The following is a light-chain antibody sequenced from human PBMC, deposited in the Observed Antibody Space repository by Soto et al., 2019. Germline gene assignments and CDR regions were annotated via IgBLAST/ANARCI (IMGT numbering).Light chain of an antibody. CDR1: QSLVNTY. Sequence: EVVLTQSPGSLSLSPGDRVTLSCRASQSLVNTYVAWYQQKPGQAPRLLIYDASTRATGIPDRFSGSGSGTDFTLSITRLEPEDSAVYYCQSYGSSRTFGHGTKVEI. CDR3: QSYGSSRT. CDR2: DAS. V-gene: IGKV3-20*01. J-gene: IGKJ1*01.